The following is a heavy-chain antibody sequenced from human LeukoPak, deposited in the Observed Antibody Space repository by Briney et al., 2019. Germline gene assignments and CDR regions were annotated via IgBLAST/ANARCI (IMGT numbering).Heavy chain of an antibody. V-gene: IGHV3-7*01. J-gene: IGHJ4*02. CDR2: MNQDGSSI. CDR3: TRGGGQLDF. Sequence: GGSLRLSCAAFGFTFSNSWMSWVRQAPGKGLEWVANMNQDGSSIYYVDSVKGRFTISRDNAKYSLYLHVNSLRAEDTAVYYCTRGGGQLDFWGQGTLVTVSS. CDR1: GFTFSNSW. D-gene: IGHD1-1*01.